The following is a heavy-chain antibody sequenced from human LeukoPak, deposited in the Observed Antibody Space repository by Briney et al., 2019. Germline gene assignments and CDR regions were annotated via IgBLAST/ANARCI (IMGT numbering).Heavy chain of an antibody. Sequence: GGSLRLSCAASGFTFSTYDMNWVRQAPGKGLEWVSYISSSGSTIYYADSVKGRVTISRDKAKNSLYMQMNSLRAEDTAVYYCARDLGLWFGSIGGAFDIWGQGTMVTVSS. CDR2: ISSSGSTI. CDR3: ARDLGLWFGSIGGAFDI. D-gene: IGHD3-10*01. V-gene: IGHV3-48*03. CDR1: GFTFSTYD. J-gene: IGHJ3*02.